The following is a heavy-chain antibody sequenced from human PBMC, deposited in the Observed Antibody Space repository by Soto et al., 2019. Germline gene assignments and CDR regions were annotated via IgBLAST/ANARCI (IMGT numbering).Heavy chain of an antibody. D-gene: IGHD3-9*01. CDR3: ARVWYDILTGYYNWFDP. J-gene: IGHJ5*02. V-gene: IGHV4-34*01. Sequence: SETLSLTCAVYGGSFSGYYWTWIRQPPGTGLEWIGEINHSGSTNYNPSLKSRVTISVDTSKNQFSLKLTSVTAADTAVYYCARVWYDILTGYYNWFDPWGQGTLVTV. CDR1: GGSFSGYY. CDR2: INHSGST.